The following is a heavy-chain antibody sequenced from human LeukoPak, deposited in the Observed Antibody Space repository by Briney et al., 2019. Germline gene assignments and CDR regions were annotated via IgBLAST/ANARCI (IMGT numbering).Heavy chain of an antibody. D-gene: IGHD1-1*01. CDR2: IYYSGST. CDR3: ARVERDYYYGMDV. CDR1: GGSISSYY. V-gene: IGHV4-59*01. Sequence: SETLSLTCTVSGGSISSYYWSWIRRPPGKGLEWIGYIYYSGSTNYNPSLKSRVTISVDTSKNQFSLKLSSVTAADTAVYYCARVERDYYYGMDVWSQGTTVTVSS. J-gene: IGHJ6*02.